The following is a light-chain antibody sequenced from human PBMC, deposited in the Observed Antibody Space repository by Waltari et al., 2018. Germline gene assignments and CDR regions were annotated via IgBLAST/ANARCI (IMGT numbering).Light chain of an antibody. Sequence: QSVLTQPPSVSGAPGQRVTISCTGTSSNIGAGFEVFWYQQLPGSAPKLLTVASYKRSSGVPDRISGSTSGTSASLAITGLQAEDEADYYCQSYDSSLSGRVFGGGTRLTVL. CDR2: ASY. CDR3: QSYDSSLSGRV. CDR1: SSNIGAGFE. J-gene: IGLJ3*02. V-gene: IGLV1-40*01.